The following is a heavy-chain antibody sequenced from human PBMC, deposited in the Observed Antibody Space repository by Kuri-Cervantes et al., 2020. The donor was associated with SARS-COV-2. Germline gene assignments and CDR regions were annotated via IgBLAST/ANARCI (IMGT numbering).Heavy chain of an antibody. J-gene: IGHJ4*02. D-gene: IGHD4-17*01. CDR3: ARLTTVTTFDY. CDR1: GGSISSYY. CDR2: IYYSGSA. Sequence: SETLSLTCTVSGGSISSYYWGWIRQPPGKGLEWIGSIYYSGSAYYNPSLKSRVTISVDMSKNQFSLKLSSVTAADTAVYYCARLTTVTTFDYWGQGTLVTVSS. V-gene: IGHV4-39*01.